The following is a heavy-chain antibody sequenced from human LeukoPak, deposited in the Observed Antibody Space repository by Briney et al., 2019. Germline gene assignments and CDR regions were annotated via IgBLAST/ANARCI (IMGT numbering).Heavy chain of an antibody. V-gene: IGHV3-21*01. D-gene: IGHD3-22*01. CDR2: ISSSSSYI. CDR1: GFTFSSYS. Sequence: PGGSLRLSCAASGFTFSSYSMNWVRQAPGKGLEWVSSISSSSSYIYYADSVKGRFTISRDNAKNSLYLQMNSLRAEDTAVYYCARDSPYYYDSSGYYGGDAFDIWGQGTMVTVPS. CDR3: ARDSPYYYDSSGYYGGDAFDI. J-gene: IGHJ3*02.